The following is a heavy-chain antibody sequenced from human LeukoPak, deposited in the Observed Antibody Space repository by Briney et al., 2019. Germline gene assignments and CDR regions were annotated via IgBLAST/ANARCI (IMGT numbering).Heavy chain of an antibody. CDR1: GYTFTRYG. V-gene: IGHV1-18*01. J-gene: IGHJ3*02. Sequence: ASVKVSCKASGYTFTRYGISSVRQAPGHRLEWMGWISAYNGDANYAQKVQGRVTMTTDSSTSTAYMGLRSLRSDDTAVYYCARVVLKGVDAFDIRGQGTMVTVSS. CDR3: ARVVLKGVDAFDI. CDR2: ISAYNGDA. D-gene: IGHD2-21*01.